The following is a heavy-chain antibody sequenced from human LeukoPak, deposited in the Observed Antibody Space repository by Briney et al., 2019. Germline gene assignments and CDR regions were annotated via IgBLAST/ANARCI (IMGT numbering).Heavy chain of an antibody. CDR2: IKQDGSEK. CDR1: GFTFSSYW. Sequence: PGGSLRLSCAASGFTFSSYWMSWVRQAPGKGLEWVAYIKQDGSEKYYVDSVKGRFTISRDNAKNSLYLQMNSLRAEDTAVYYCAREFVVVIATDAFDIWGQGTMVTVSS. CDR3: AREFVVVIATDAFDI. D-gene: IGHD2-21*01. V-gene: IGHV3-7*01. J-gene: IGHJ3*02.